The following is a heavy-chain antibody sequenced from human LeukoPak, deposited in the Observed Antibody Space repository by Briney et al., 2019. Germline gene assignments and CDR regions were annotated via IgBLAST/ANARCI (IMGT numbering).Heavy chain of an antibody. CDR3: ARQWYYDSSGYPLPDY. D-gene: IGHD3-22*01. CDR1: GYSFTSYW. J-gene: IGHJ4*02. CDR2: IYPGDSDT. Sequence: GESLKISCKGSGYSFTSYWIGWVRQMPGKGLEWMGIIYPGDSDTRYSPSFQGQVTISADKSISTAYLQWSSLKASDTAMYYCARQWYYDSSGYPLPDYWGQGTLVTVSS. V-gene: IGHV5-51*01.